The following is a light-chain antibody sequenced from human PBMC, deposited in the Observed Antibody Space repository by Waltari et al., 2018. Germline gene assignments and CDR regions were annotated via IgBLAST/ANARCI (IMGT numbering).Light chain of an antibody. V-gene: IGLV2-23*02. Sequence: QSALTQPASVSGSPGQSITISCMGTSRDVGGYNFFSWYQQPPGKAPKLMIYDVNKRPSGVSNRFSGSKSGNTASLTISGLQAEDEADYYCCSYVGGGTLVFGGGTNVTVL. J-gene: IGLJ2*01. CDR3: CSYVGGGTLV. CDR1: SRDVGGYNF. CDR2: DVN.